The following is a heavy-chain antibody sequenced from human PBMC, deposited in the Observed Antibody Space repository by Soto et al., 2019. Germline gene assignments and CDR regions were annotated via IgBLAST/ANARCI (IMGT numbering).Heavy chain of an antibody. J-gene: IGHJ6*02. CDR1: GFTFSSYG. D-gene: IGHD4-17*01. Sequence: HPGGSLRLSCAASGFTFSSYGMHWVRQAPGKGLEWVAVIWYDGSNKYYADSVKGRFTISRDNSKNTLYLQMNSLRAEDTAVYYCAREGVVEGDYVSIEDYYYGMDVWGQGTTVTVSS. V-gene: IGHV3-33*01. CDR3: AREGVVEGDYVSIEDYYYGMDV. CDR2: IWYDGSNK.